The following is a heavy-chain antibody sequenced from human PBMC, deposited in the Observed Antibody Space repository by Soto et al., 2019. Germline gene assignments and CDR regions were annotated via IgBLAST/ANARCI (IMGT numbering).Heavy chain of an antibody. V-gene: IGHV3-21*01. J-gene: IGHJ5*02. CDR3: ARPTCPVCP. D-gene: IGHD3-16*01. CDR2: ISSSSYI. Sequence: PGGSLRLSCAASGFTFSSYSMNWVRQAPGKGLEWVSSISSSSYIYYADSVKGRFTISRDNAKNSLYLEMNSLRTEDTAVYYCARPTCPVCPRGQGTLVTVSS. CDR1: GFTFSSYS.